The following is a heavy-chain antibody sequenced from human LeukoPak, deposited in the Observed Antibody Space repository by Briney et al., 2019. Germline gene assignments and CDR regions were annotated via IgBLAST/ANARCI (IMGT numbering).Heavy chain of an antibody. Sequence: GASVEVSCKASGYTFTGYYMHWVRQAPGQGLEWMGRINPNSGGTNYAQKFQGRVTMTRDTSISTAYMELSRLRSDDTAVYYCARDSGSYEAYYFDYWGQGTLVTVSS. CDR3: ARDSGSYEAYYFDY. CDR2: INPNSGGT. V-gene: IGHV1-2*06. CDR1: GYTFTGYY. J-gene: IGHJ4*02. D-gene: IGHD1-26*01.